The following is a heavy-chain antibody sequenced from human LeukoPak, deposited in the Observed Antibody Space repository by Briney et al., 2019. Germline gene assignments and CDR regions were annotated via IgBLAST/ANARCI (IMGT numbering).Heavy chain of an antibody. CDR3: ARHGPYTSGTYSFDY. Sequence: SETLSPTCIVSGASISSYYWSWFRQPPAKGLEWIGYIYYSGSTNYNPSLKSRLTISVDTSKNQFSLKLSSVTAADAALYYCARHGPYTSGTYSFDYWGQGAQVTVSS. CDR2: IYYSGST. J-gene: IGHJ4*02. CDR1: GASISSYY. V-gene: IGHV4-59*08. D-gene: IGHD3-10*01.